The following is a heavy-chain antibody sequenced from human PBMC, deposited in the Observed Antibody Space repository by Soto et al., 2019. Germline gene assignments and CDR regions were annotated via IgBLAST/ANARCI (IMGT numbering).Heavy chain of an antibody. Sequence: GGSLRLSCAASGFTFSSYGMHWVRQAPGKGLEWVAVISYDGSNKYYADSVKGRFTISRDNSKNTLYLQRNSLRAEDTAVYYCAKDLGGGYERWFGELVNYYYGMDVWGQGTTVTVSS. CDR3: AKDLGGGYERWFGELVNYYYGMDV. CDR1: GFTFSSYG. D-gene: IGHD3-10*01. V-gene: IGHV3-30*18. J-gene: IGHJ6*02. CDR2: ISYDGSNK.